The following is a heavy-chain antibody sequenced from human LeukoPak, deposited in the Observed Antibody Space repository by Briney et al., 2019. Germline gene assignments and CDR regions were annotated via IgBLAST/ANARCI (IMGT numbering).Heavy chain of an antibody. V-gene: IGHV3-66*02. J-gene: IGHJ4*02. CDR1: GFTVSNNY. CDR2: IYSGGNT. CDR3: ARDETGTLDY. D-gene: IGHD1-1*01. Sequence: GGSLRLSCAASGFTVSNNYMSWVRQAPGKGLEWVSVIYSGGNTYYADSVKGRFTISRDNSKNTLYLQMNSLGGEDTAVYYCARDETGTLDYWGQGTLVTVSS.